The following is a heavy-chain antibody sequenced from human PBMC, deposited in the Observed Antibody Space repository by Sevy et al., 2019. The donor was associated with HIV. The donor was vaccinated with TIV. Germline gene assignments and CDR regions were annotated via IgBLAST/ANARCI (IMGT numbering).Heavy chain of an antibody. CDR3: VRGPNCGVGGCQQISPYCLDV. J-gene: IGHJ6*03. V-gene: IGHV3-72*01. D-gene: IGHD2-15*01. Sequence: GGSLRLSCAASGFTFSDHYVDWVRQAPGKGLEWVGRIRNRPNSYTTEYAASVTGRFTISRDDSRDSVYLQMNSLKTLHSAVYYCVRGPNCGVGGCQQISPYCLDVWGKGATVTVSS. CDR1: GFTFSDHY. CDR2: IRNRPNSYTT.